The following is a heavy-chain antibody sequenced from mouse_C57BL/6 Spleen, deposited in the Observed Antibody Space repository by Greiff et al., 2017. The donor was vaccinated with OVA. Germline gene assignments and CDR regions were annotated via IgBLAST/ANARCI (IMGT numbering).Heavy chain of an antibody. CDR3: ARKGSGYPFAY. CDR2: IDPSDSYT. Sequence: VQLQQPGAELVRPGTSVKLSCKASGYTFTSYWMHWVKQRPGQGLEWIGVIDPSDSYTNYNQKFKGKATLTVDTSSSTAYMQLSSLTSEDSAVYYCARKGSGYPFAYWGQGTLVTVSA. D-gene: IGHD3-2*02. CDR1: GYTFTSYW. J-gene: IGHJ3*01. V-gene: IGHV1-59*01.